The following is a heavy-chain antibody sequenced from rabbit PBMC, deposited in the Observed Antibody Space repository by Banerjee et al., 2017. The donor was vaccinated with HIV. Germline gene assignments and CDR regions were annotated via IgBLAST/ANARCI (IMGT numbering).Heavy chain of an antibody. CDR3: ARVCYAGDDGHDYVMNGYNFNL. D-gene: IGHD4-2*01. CDR1: GFSFSSGYD. J-gene: IGHJ4*01. V-gene: IGHV1S40*01. Sequence: QSLEESGGDLVKPGASLTLTCTASGFSFSSGYDMCWVRQAPGKGLEWIACIYAGSSGSTYYASWAKGRFTISKTSSTTVTLQMTSLTAADTATYFCARVCYAGDDGHDYVMNGYNFNLWGPGTLVTVS. CDR2: IYAGSSGST.